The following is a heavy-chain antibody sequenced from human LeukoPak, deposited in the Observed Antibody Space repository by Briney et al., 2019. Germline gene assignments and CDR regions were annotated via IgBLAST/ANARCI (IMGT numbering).Heavy chain of an antibody. J-gene: IGHJ1*01. CDR2: IIPIFGTA. Sequence: SVKVSCKASGGTFSSYAISWVRQAPGQGLEWMGGIIPIFGTANYAQKFQGRVTITTDESTSTAYMELSSLRSEDTAVYYCASPSRSSTTPVYFQHWGQGTLVTVSS. CDR3: ASPSRSSTTPVYFQH. CDR1: GGTFSSYA. D-gene: IGHD2-2*01. V-gene: IGHV1-69*05.